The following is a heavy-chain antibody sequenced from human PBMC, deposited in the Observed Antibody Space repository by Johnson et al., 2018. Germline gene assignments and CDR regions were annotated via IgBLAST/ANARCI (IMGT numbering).Heavy chain of an antibody. J-gene: IGHJ3*02. D-gene: IGHD3-22*01. Sequence: QVQLQESGPGLVKXSETLSLTCTVSGGSINNKYWSWIRQPPGRGLEWIGYIYYSGSTNYNPSLKSRVTISIDTSKNQFSRKLTSVTAADTAVYYCAGRSGFDAFDIWGQGTMVTVSS. CDR1: GGSINNKY. CDR3: AGRSGFDAFDI. V-gene: IGHV4-59*01. CDR2: IYYSGST.